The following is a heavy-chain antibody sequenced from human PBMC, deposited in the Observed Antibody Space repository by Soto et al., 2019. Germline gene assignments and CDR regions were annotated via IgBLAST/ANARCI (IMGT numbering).Heavy chain of an antibody. CDR3: AGGKTYYDILTVYPPFQH. Sequence: QVQLQESGPGLVKPSQTLSLTCTVSGGSISSGGYYWSWIRQHPGKGLEWIGYIYYSGSTYYNPYLNSRVTISVDTSKNQFSLKLSSVTAADTAVYYCAGGKTYYDILTVYPPFQHLGQGTLVTVSS. J-gene: IGHJ1*01. CDR2: IYYSGST. CDR1: GGSISSGGYY. D-gene: IGHD3-9*01. V-gene: IGHV4-31*03.